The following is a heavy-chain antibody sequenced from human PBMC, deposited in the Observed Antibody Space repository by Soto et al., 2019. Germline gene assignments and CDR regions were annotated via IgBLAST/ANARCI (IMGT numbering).Heavy chain of an antibody. CDR2: ISYDGSNK. CDR3: ARDGQRGQWLVKKMGEIDY. J-gene: IGHJ4*02. V-gene: IGHV3-30-3*01. CDR1: GFTFSSYA. D-gene: IGHD6-19*01. Sequence: PGGSLRLSCAASGFTFSSYAMHWVRQAPGKGLEWVAVISYDGSNKYYADSVKGRFTISRDNSKNTLYLQMNSLRAEDTAVYYCARDGQRGQWLVKKMGEIDYWGQGTLVTVSS.